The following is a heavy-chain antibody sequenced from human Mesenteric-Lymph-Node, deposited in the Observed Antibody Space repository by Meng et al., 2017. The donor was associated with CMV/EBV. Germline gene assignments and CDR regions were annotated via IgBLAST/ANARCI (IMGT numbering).Heavy chain of an antibody. V-gene: IGHV1-8*03. CDR3: ATRYSSSWYPYYYYYYGMDV. Sequence: ASVKVSCKASGYTFTSYDINWVRQATGQGLEWMGWMNPNSGNTGYAQKFQGRVTITRNTSISTAYMELSSLRSEDTAVYYCATRYSSSWYPYYYYYYGMDVWGQGTTVTVSS. D-gene: IGHD6-13*01. CDR2: MNPNSGNT. J-gene: IGHJ6*02. CDR1: GYTFTSYD.